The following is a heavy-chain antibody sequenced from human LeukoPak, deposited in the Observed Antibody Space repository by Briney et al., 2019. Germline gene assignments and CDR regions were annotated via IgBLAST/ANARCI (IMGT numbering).Heavy chain of an antibody. CDR1: GFTFSSYA. D-gene: IGHD6-13*01. CDR2: ISGSGGST. Sequence: GGSLRLSCAASGFTFSSYAMSWVRQAPGKGLEWVSAISGSGGSTYYADSVKGRFTISRDNSKNTLYLQMNSLRAEDTAVYYCAKDRDSSSWYVSSFDYWGRGTLVTVSS. J-gene: IGHJ4*02. CDR3: AKDRDSSSWYVSSFDY. V-gene: IGHV3-23*01.